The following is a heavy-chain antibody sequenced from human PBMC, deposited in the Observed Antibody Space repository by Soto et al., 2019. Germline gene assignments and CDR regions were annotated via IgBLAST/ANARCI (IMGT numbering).Heavy chain of an antibody. D-gene: IGHD3-10*01. V-gene: IGHV3-33*01. CDR1: GFTFNRYG. J-gene: IGHJ4*02. Sequence: QVQLVESGGGVVQPGRSLRLSCAASGFTFNRYGMHWVRQAPGKGLEWVAVIWYDGSSEYYADSVKGRFTISRDNSKXXXXXXXXXXXXXXXXXYYCARGVDYFDYWGQGTLVTVSS. CDR3: ARGVDYFDY. CDR2: IWYDGSSE.